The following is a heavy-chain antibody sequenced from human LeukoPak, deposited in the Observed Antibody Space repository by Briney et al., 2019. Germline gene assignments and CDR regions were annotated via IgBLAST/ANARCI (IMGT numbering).Heavy chain of an antibody. CDR3: ARHIRYTDGPNGFHP. Sequence: PSETLSLTCTVSGGSISSTGYYWDWIRPPPGKGLEWIGNIYYSGINYYNPSLRSRVTISVDTSKNQFSLKVSSVTAADTAVYYCARHIRYTDGPNGFHPWGQGTLVTVSS. D-gene: IGHD5-12*01. V-gene: IGHV4-39*01. CDR1: GGSISSTGYY. J-gene: IGHJ5*02. CDR2: IYYSGIN.